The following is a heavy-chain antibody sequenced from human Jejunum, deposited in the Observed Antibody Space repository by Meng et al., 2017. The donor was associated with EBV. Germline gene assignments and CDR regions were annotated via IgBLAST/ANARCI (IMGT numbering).Heavy chain of an antibody. Sequence: EVQLVESGGCLVQPGWALKLSCAVSGFTFSNAWMSWVRQAPGKGPEWVARIKSKIDGGTTDYATAVKGRFTISRDDSKNTLYLQMNSLRTEDTALYYCTTNPSQWDHWGQGTLVTVSS. CDR3: TTNPSQWDH. D-gene: IGHD6-19*01. V-gene: IGHV3-15*01. CDR2: IKSKIDGGTT. J-gene: IGHJ4*02. CDR1: GFTFSNAW.